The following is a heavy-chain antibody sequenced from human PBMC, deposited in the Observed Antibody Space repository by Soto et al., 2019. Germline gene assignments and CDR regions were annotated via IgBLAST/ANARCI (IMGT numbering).Heavy chain of an antibody. CDR3: ASSVITAPSEY. Sequence: QVQLVQSGAEVKKPGSSVKVSCKASGGTFSSYTISWVRQAPGQGLEWMGRIIPILGIANYAQKFQGRVTITADKSTSTPYMELSSLRSEDTAVYYCASSVITAPSEYWGQGTLVTVSS. CDR1: GGTFSSYT. V-gene: IGHV1-69*02. D-gene: IGHD3-22*01. J-gene: IGHJ4*02. CDR2: IIPILGIA.